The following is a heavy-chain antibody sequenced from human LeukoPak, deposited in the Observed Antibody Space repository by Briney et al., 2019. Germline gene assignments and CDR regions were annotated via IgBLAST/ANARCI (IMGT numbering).Heavy chain of an antibody. CDR1: GFTFSSYS. CDR2: ISSSSSYI. D-gene: IGHD6-13*01. J-gene: IGHJ6*02. Sequence: GGSLRLSCAASGFTFSSYSMNWVRQAPGRGLEWVSSISSSSSYIYYADSVKGRFTISRDNAKNSLYLQMNSLRAEDTAVYYCARDADSSSWSMYYYYGMDVWGQGTTVTVSS. V-gene: IGHV3-21*01. CDR3: ARDADSSSWSMYYYYGMDV.